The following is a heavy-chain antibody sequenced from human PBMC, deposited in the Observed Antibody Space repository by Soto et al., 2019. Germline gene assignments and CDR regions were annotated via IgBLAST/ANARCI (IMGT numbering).Heavy chain of an antibody. CDR2: ISGSGGST. Sequence: EVQLLESGGGLVQPGGSLRLSCAASGFTFSSYAMSWVRQAPGKGLEWVSAISGSGGSTYYADSVKGRFTISRDNSKNMLYLQMNSLRAEDTAVYYCAKDPGYDSSGYSFNYYYYGMDVWGQGTTVTVSS. V-gene: IGHV3-23*01. J-gene: IGHJ6*02. CDR3: AKDPGYDSSGYSFNYYYYGMDV. CDR1: GFTFSSYA. D-gene: IGHD3-22*01.